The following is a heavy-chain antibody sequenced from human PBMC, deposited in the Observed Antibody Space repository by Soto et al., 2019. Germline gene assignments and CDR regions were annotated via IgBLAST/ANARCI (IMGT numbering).Heavy chain of an antibody. J-gene: IGHJ4*02. Sequence: GPTLVNPTQTLTLTCTFSGFSLSTTGVGVSWIRQPPGKALEWLALIYWHDDERYSPSLKSRLTTTKDTSKNQVVLTMTNMDPVDTATYYCAHRGGATVGLYYFDYWGQGALVTVSS. CDR1: GFSLSTTGVG. CDR2: IYWHDDE. V-gene: IGHV2-5*01. CDR3: AHRGGATVGLYYFDY. D-gene: IGHD3-16*01.